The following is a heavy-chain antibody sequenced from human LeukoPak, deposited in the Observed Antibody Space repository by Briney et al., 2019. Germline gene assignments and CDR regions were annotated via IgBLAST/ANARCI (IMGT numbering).Heavy chain of an antibody. D-gene: IGHD2-21*02. CDR1: GYTFSSYD. V-gene: IGHV1-8*02. CDR2: MNPNNGQK. J-gene: IGHJ6*03. CDR3: ARGLTDFYYYDYMDV. Sequence: ASVKVSCKASGYTFSSYDISWVRQASGGRLEWLGWMNPNNGQKSYAQKFKARVTMTWNTSISTAYMELNNLRSDDTAVYFCARGLTDFYYYDYMDVWGKGTTVTVSS.